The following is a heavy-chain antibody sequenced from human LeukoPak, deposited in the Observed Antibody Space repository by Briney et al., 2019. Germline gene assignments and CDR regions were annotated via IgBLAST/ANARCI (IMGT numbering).Heavy chain of an antibody. V-gene: IGHV3-7*01. CDR3: ARGGCSFDY. Sequence: SGGSLRLSCVASGFTFTQYWMTWVRQAPGKGLEWVARLHPDGSERNYVGSVEGRFTVFGDNAKSSPFLQMHSLRVEDTAVYYCARGGCSFDYLGQGTLVTVPS. CDR1: GFTFTQYW. CDR2: LHPDGSER. J-gene: IGHJ4*02. D-gene: IGHD5-12*01.